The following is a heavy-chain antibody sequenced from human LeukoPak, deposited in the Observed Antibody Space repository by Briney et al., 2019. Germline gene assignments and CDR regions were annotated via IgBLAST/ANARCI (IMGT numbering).Heavy chain of an antibody. CDR1: GFTFSSYW. Sequence: PGGSLRLSCAASGFTFSSYWRNWVRQAPGKGLEWVANIKQDGSEKYYVDSVKGRFTISRHNAKNSLYLQMNSLRAEDTAVYYCAGTYYYDSSDYSALGYWGQGTLVTVSS. D-gene: IGHD3-22*01. J-gene: IGHJ4*02. CDR2: IKQDGSEK. V-gene: IGHV3-7*01. CDR3: AGTYYYDSSDYSALGY.